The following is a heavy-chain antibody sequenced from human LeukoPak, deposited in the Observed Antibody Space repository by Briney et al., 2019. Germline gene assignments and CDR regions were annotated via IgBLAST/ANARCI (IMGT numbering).Heavy chain of an antibody. J-gene: IGHJ4*02. Sequence: GGSLRLSCAASGFTFSNYGMHWVRQAPGKGLEWVAFIRYDGSNKFYVDSGKGRFTISRDNSKNTAYLQMNSLRDADTAVYYCAKELDHDSSGYAPTDYWGQGTLVTVSS. V-gene: IGHV3-30*02. CDR1: GFTFSNYG. CDR3: AKELDHDSSGYAPTDY. D-gene: IGHD3-22*01. CDR2: IRYDGSNK.